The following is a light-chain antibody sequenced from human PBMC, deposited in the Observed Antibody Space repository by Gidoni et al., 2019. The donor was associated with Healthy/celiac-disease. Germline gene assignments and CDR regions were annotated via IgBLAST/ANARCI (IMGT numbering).Light chain of an antibody. CDR2: LGS. Sequence: DIVMTQSPLSLPVTPGEPASISCRSSQSLLHSNGYNYLDWYLQKPGQSPQLLIYLGSNRASGVLTGSVAVEAEDVGVYYCMQALQTLLFTFGPGTKVDIK. J-gene: IGKJ3*01. CDR3: MQALQTLLFT. CDR1: QSLLHSNGYNY. V-gene: IGKV2-28*01.